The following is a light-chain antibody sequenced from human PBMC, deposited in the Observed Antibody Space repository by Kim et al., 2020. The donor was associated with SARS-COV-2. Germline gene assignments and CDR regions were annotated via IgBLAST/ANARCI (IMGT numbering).Light chain of an antibody. V-gene: IGLV1-44*01. CDR3: AAWDDRLNGVV. CDR1: TYNIGVYT. Sequence: GQMVTVSCSGSTYNIGVYTVNWFQQLPGTAPKLLIFSNNQRPSGVPDRFSASKSGTSASLAISGLQSEDEADYYCAAWDDRLNGVVFGGGTQLTVL. CDR2: SNN. J-gene: IGLJ3*02.